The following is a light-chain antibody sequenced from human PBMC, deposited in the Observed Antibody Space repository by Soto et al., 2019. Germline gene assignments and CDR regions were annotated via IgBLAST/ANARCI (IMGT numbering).Light chain of an antibody. V-gene: IGLV1-40*01. CDR1: NSNIGAGYD. Sequence: QSVVTQPPSVSGAPGQRVTISCTGSNSNIGAGYDVHWYRQLPGTAPKLLIYVNSNRPSGVPDRFSGSKSGTSASLAITGLQADDEADYYCQSYDGSLSGSVFGGGTKVTVL. CDR3: QSYDGSLSGSV. CDR2: VNS. J-gene: IGLJ3*02.